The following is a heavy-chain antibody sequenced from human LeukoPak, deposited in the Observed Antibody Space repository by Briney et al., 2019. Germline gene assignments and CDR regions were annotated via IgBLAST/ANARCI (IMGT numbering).Heavy chain of an antibody. J-gene: IGHJ4*02. V-gene: IGHV1-3*01. CDR3: ARDSGSGNNDY. D-gene: IGHD1-26*01. CDR2: ISAGNGNT. Sequence: ASVKVSCKTSGYTFTSYAIHWVRQAPGQRLEWMGWISAGNGNTKYSQNFQGRVTFISNTSATTAFMELSSLRSEDAAVYYCARDSGSGNNDYWGQGTLVTVSS. CDR1: GYTFTSYA.